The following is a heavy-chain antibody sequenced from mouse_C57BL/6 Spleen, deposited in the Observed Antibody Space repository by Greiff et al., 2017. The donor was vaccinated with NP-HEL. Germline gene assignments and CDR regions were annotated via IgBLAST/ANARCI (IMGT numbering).Heavy chain of an antibody. V-gene: IGHV1-72*01. CDR1: GYTFTSYW. CDR3: ARSVYYGSSYWYFYV. D-gene: IGHD1-1*01. Sequence: QVHVKQSGAELVKPGASVKLSCKASGYTFTSYWMHWVKQRPGRGLEWIGRIDPNSGGTKYNEKFKSKATLTVDKPSSSAYMQLSSLTSEDSAVYYCARSVYYGSSYWYFYVWGTGTTVTVSS. J-gene: IGHJ1*03. CDR2: IDPNSGGT.